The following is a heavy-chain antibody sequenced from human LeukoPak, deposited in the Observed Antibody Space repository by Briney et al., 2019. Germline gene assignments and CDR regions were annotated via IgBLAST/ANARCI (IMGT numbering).Heavy chain of an antibody. V-gene: IGHV4-61*05. Sequence: SETLSLTCTVSGGSISSSSYYWGWLRQPPGKGLEWIGRIYTSGSTNYNPSLKSRVTMSVDTSKNQFSLKLSSVTAADTAVYYCARGVGGSSWSHWGQGTLVTVSS. J-gene: IGHJ4*02. CDR1: GGSISSSSYY. CDR3: ARGVGGSSWSH. CDR2: IYTSGST. D-gene: IGHD6-13*01.